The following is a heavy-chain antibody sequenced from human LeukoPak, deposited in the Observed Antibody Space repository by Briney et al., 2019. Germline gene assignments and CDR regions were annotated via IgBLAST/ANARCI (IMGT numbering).Heavy chain of an antibody. CDR2: IKQDGSEK. D-gene: IGHD6-13*01. CDR3: ASLGKTPPLPKLEQQLVRVGYYYYMDV. V-gene: IGHV3-7*01. CDR1: GFTFSSYW. Sequence: GGSLRLSCAASGFTFSSYWMSWVRQAPGKGLEWVANIKQDGSEKYYVDSVKGRFTISRDNAKNSLYLQMNSLTAADTAVYYCASLGKTPPLPKLEQQLVRVGYYYYMDVWGKGTTVTVSS. J-gene: IGHJ6*03.